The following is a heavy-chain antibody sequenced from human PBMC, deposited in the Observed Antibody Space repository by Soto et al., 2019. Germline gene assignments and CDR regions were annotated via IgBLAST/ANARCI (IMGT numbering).Heavy chain of an antibody. CDR2: INSDGSST. Sequence: EVQLVETGGGLVQPGGSLRLSCAASGFTFSSYWMHWVRQAPGKGLVWVSRINSDGSSTSYADSVKGRFTISRDNAKNTLYLQMNSLRAEDTAVYYCARDCVTMIVVNGMDVWGQGTTVTVSS. J-gene: IGHJ6*02. D-gene: IGHD3-22*01. CDR1: GFTFSSYW. CDR3: ARDCVTMIVVNGMDV. V-gene: IGHV3-74*01.